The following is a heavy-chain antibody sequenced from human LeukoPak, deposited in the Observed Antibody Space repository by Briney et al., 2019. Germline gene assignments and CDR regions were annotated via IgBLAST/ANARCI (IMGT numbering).Heavy chain of an antibody. D-gene: IGHD3-10*01. V-gene: IGHV3-30*04. J-gene: IGHJ3*02. Sequence: GGSLRLSCAASGFTFSSYAMHWVRQAPGKGLGWVAVISYDGSNKYYADSVKGRFTISRDNSKNTLYLQMNSLRAEDTAVYYCARESSTLDAFDIWGQGTMVTVSS. CDR2: ISYDGSNK. CDR1: GFTFSSYA. CDR3: ARESSTLDAFDI.